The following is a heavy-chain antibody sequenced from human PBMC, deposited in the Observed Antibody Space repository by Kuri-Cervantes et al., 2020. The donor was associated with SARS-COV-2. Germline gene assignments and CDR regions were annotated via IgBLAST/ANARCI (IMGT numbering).Heavy chain of an antibody. D-gene: IGHD2-15*01. CDR3: ARDGCSGGSCYYSYWFDP. CDR1: GGSLSTYY. Sequence: SETLSLTCTVSGGSLSTYYWSWIRQPPGKGLEWIGYIYDSGSTNYNPSLKSRVTISRDTSKNQFYLKLSSVTAADTAVYYCARDGCSGGSCYYSYWFDPWGQGTLVTVSS. CDR2: IYDSGST. V-gene: IGHV4-59*01. J-gene: IGHJ5*02.